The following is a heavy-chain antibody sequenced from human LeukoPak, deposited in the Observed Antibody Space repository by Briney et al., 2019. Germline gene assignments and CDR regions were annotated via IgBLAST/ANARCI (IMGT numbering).Heavy chain of an antibody. V-gene: IGHV7-4-1*02. Sequence: ASVKVSCKASGYTFTSYAMNWVRQARGQGLEWMGWINTNTGNPTYAQGFTGRFVFSLDTSVSTAYLQISSLKAEDTAVYYCAREVYGDPPDAFDIWGQGTMVTVSS. D-gene: IGHD4-17*01. CDR2: INTNTGNP. J-gene: IGHJ3*02. CDR3: AREVYGDPPDAFDI. CDR1: GYTFTSYA.